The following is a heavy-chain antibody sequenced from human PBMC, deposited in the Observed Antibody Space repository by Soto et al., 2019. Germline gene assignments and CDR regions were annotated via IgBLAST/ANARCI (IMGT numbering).Heavy chain of an antibody. CDR2: ISAYNGNT. J-gene: IGHJ4*02. Sequence: VASVKVSCKDSGYTFTSYGIRWVRQAPGQGLEWMGWISAYNGNTNYAQKLQGRVTMTTDTSTSTAYMELRSLRSDDTAVYYCALRRLRDSMDFDYWGQGTLVTVSS. CDR3: ALRRLRDSMDFDY. V-gene: IGHV1-18*01. D-gene: IGHD3-22*01. CDR1: GYTFTSYG.